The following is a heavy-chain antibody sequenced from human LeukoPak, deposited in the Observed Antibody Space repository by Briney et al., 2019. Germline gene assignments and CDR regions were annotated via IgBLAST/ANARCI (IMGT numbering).Heavy chain of an antibody. CDR1: GFTFSSYS. CDR2: ISSSSSYI. J-gene: IGHJ4*02. D-gene: IGHD3-22*01. CDR3: ARDLSQTYYYDSSGYSFDY. Sequence: GGSLRLSCAASGFTFSSYSMNWVRQAPGKGLEWVSSISSSSSYIYYADSVKGRFTISRDNAKNSLYLQMNSLRAEDTAVYYCARDLSQTYYYDSSGYSFDYWGQGTLVTVSP. V-gene: IGHV3-21*01.